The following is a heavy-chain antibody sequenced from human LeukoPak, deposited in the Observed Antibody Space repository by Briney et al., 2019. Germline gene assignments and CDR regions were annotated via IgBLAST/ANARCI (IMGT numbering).Heavy chain of an antibody. CDR2: ISGSGGST. Sequence: GGSLRLSCAASGFTFSSYAMSWVRQAPGKGLEWVSAISGSGGSTYYADSVKGRFTISRDNSKNTLYLQMNSLRAEDTAVYYCAKDNGDYVWGRYHYADYWGQGTLVTVSS. V-gene: IGHV3-23*01. CDR1: GFTFSSYA. D-gene: IGHD3-16*02. CDR3: AKDNGDYVWGRYHYADY. J-gene: IGHJ4*02.